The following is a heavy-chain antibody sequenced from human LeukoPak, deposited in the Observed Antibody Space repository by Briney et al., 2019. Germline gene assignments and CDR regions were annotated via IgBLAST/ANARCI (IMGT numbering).Heavy chain of an antibody. V-gene: IGHV1-46*01. D-gene: IGHD4-23*01. CDR2: IKVSGGRT. J-gene: IGHJ4*02. Sequence: ASVKVSCKASGYTFSGLYVHWVRQAPGQGLEWMGIIKVSGGRTEYAQKFQGRVTVTRDMSTSTVYMELNNLRSEDTAVYYCARETPESYYFDNWGQGTLVTVSS. CDR1: GYTFSGLY. CDR3: ARETPESYYFDN.